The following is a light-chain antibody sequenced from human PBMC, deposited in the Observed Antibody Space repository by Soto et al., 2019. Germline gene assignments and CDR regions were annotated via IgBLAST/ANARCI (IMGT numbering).Light chain of an antibody. Sequence: EIVMTQSPATLSVSPGGRATLSCRASQSISGDLAWYQQKPGQAPRLLIYGASTRATGIPARFSGSGSGTDFTLTISSLEPEDFAVYYCQQRSNWPPITFGQGTRLDIK. CDR3: QQRSNWPPIT. CDR1: QSISGD. V-gene: IGKV3-11*01. CDR2: GAS. J-gene: IGKJ5*01.